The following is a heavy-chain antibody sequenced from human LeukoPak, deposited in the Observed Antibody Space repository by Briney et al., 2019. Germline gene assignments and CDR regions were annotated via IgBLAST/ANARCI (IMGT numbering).Heavy chain of an antibody. CDR2: IIPIFGTA. CDR3: ARVLYSYGAYYFDY. J-gene: IGHJ4*02. CDR1: GGTFSSYA. Sequence: SVTVSCKASGGTFSSYAISWVRQAPGQGLEWMGGIIPIFGTANYAQKFQGRVTITADESTSTAYMELSSLRSEDTAVYYCARVLYSYGAYYFDYWGQGTLVTVSS. V-gene: IGHV1-69*13. D-gene: IGHD5-18*01.